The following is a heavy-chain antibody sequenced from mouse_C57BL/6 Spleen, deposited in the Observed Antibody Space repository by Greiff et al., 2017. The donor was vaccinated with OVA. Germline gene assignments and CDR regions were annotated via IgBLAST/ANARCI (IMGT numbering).Heavy chain of an antibody. CDR2: INPSNGGT. CDR3: ARGVTTVVAGAMDY. J-gene: IGHJ4*01. CDR1: GYTFTSYW. Sequence: QVQLKQSGTELVKPGASVKLSCKASGYTFTSYWMHWVKQRPGQGLEWIGNINPSNGGTNYNEKFKSKATLTVDKSSSTAYMQISSLTSEDSAVYYCARGVTTVVAGAMDYWGQGTSVTVSS. D-gene: IGHD1-1*01. V-gene: IGHV1-53*01.